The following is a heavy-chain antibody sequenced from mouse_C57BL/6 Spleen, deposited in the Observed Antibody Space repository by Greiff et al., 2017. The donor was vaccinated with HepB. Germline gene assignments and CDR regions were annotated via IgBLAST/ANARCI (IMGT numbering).Heavy chain of an antibody. CDR1: GYAFSSSW. V-gene: IGHV1-82*01. Sequence: VQLQQSGPELVKPGASVKISCKASGYAFSSSWMNWVKQRPGKGLEWIGRIYPGDGDTNYNGKFKGKATLTADKSSSTAYMQRSSLTSEDSAVYFCARHWFYAMDYWGQGTSVTVSS. CDR2: IYPGDGDT. J-gene: IGHJ4*01. CDR3: ARHWFYAMDY. D-gene: IGHD2-2*01.